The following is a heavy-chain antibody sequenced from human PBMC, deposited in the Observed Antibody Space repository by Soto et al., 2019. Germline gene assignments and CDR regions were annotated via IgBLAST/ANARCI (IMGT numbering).Heavy chain of an antibody. D-gene: IGHD4-17*01. J-gene: IGHJ4*02. CDR2: VSFDGSYK. Sequence: QVQLVESGGGVVQSGRSLRLSCAASGFTFSSYGMHWVRQAPGKGLEWVAIVSFDGSYKYYADSVKGRFTISRDNSKNTLYLQMNSLRAEDTAIYYCAKDRRSGTTMTTSSLDYWGQGTVVTVSS. CDR3: AKDRRSGTTMTTSSLDY. CDR1: GFTFSSYG. V-gene: IGHV3-30*18.